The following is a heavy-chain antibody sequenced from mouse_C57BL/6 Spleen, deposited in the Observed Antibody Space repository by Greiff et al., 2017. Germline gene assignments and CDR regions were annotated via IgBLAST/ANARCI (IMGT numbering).Heavy chain of an antibody. J-gene: IGHJ1*03. CDR2: IDPSDSYT. Sequence: VQLQQSGAELVRPGTSVKLSCKASGYTFTSYWMHWVKQRPGQGLEWIGVIDPSDSYTNYNQKFKGKATLTVDTSSSTAYMQRSSLTSEDSAVYYCARGGYGSTDWYFDVWGTGTTVTVSS. V-gene: IGHV1-59*01. D-gene: IGHD1-1*01. CDR1: GYTFTSYW. CDR3: ARGGYGSTDWYFDV.